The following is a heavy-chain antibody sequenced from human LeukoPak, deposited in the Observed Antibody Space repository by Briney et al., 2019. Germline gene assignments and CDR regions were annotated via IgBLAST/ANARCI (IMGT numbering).Heavy chain of an antibody. CDR1: GFTFSNAW. CDR2: IKSKTDGGTT. CDR3: TTMWLEWLSPSYY. D-gene: IGHD3-3*01. Sequence: PGGSLRLSCAASGFTFSNAWMSWVRQAPGKGLEWVGRIKSKTDGGTTDYAAPVKGRFTISRDDSKNTLYLQMNSLKTEDTAVYYCTTMWLEWLSPSYYWGQGTLVTVSS. V-gene: IGHV3-15*01. J-gene: IGHJ4*02.